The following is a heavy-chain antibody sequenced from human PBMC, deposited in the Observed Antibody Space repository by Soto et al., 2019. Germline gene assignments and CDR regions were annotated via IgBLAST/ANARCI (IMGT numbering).Heavy chain of an antibody. Sequence: PSETLSLTCTVRGGSISSYYWSWIRQPPGKGLEWIGYIYYSGSTNYNPSLKSRVTISVDTSKNQFSLKLSSVTAADTDVYYCARVWGGAFDFWGQGTMVTVSS. CDR2: IYYSGST. D-gene: IGHD3-10*01. CDR3: ARVWGGAFDF. V-gene: IGHV4-59*01. CDR1: GGSISSYY. J-gene: IGHJ3*01.